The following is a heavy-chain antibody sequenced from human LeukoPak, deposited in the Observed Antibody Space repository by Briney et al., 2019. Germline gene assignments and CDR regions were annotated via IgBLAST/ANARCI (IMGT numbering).Heavy chain of an antibody. CDR3: ARDLKPISYSSGWYGDAFDI. V-gene: IGHV4-30-4*07. CDR2: IYYGGNT. CDR1: VGSISSGVYS. D-gene: IGHD6-19*01. J-gene: IGHJ3*02. Sequence: SQTLSLTCAVSVGSISSGVYSWSWVRQPPGKGLEWIGYIYYGGNTYYNPSLKSRVTISVDTSKNQFSLKLSSVTAADTAVYYCARDLKPISYSSGWYGDAFDIWGQGTMVTVSS.